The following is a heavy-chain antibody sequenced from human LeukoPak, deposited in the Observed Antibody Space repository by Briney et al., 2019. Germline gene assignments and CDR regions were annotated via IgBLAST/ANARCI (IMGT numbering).Heavy chain of an antibody. Sequence: PSVKVFCKVSESTLTELSMHWVRQAPGKGLEWMGGFDPEDGETIYAQKFQGRVTMIEDTSTDTAYMQLSSLRSEDTAMYYCATDVNGRNSVAWGQGTLVTVSS. CDR3: ATDVNGRNSVA. CDR2: FDPEDGET. J-gene: IGHJ5*02. D-gene: IGHD1-14*01. CDR1: ESTLTELS. V-gene: IGHV1-24*01.